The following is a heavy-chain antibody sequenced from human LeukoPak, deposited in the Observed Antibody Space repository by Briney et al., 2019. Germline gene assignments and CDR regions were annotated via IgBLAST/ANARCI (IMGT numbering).Heavy chain of an antibody. CDR1: GYSFSSYW. CDR2: IYPGDSDT. CDR3: ARRAYCGGDCYLDY. V-gene: IGHV5-51*01. J-gene: IGHJ4*02. Sequence: PGESLKISCKGSGYSFSSYWIGWVRQMPGKGLEWMGMIYPGDSDTRSSPSFQGQVTISAAKSISTAYLQWSSLKASDTAMYYCARRAYCGGDCYLDYWGQGTLVTVSS. D-gene: IGHD2-21*02.